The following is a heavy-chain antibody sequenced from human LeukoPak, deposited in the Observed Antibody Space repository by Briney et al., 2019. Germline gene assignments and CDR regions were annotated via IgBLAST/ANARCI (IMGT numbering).Heavy chain of an antibody. CDR1: GFTFNSYA. Sequence: GGSLRLSCAASGFTFNSYAMSWVRQAPGKGVEWVSTISGSGGTTYYADSVMGRFTISRDNSKNTLYLQMNSLRAEDTAVYYCAKGTMVRGVMGYYFDYWGQGTLVTVSS. CDR2: ISGSGGTT. V-gene: IGHV3-23*01. J-gene: IGHJ4*02. D-gene: IGHD3-10*01. CDR3: AKGTMVRGVMGYYFDY.